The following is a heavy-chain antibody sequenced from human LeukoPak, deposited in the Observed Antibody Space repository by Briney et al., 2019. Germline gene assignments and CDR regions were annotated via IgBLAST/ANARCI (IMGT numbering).Heavy chain of an antibody. CDR2: INAGNGNT. V-gene: IGHV1-3*01. Sequence: ASVKVSCKASGYTFTTYAMHWVRQAPGQRLEWMGWINAGNGNTKYSQKFQARVAITRDTSASTAYMELSSLRSEDTAVYYCARDPIGSRWPYYFDYWGQGTLVTVSS. J-gene: IGHJ4*02. D-gene: IGHD6-13*01. CDR3: ARDPIGSRWPYYFDY. CDR1: GYTFTTYA.